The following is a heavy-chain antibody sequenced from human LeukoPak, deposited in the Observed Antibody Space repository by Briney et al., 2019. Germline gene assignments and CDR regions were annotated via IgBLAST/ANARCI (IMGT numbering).Heavy chain of an antibody. J-gene: IGHJ5*02. D-gene: IGHD3-3*01. CDR3: ARHTEGDFWSGYYHRNWFDP. CDR2: IYYSGST. V-gene: IGHV4-39*01. Sequence: SETLSLTCTVSGGSISSSSYYWGWIRQPPGKGLEWIESIYYSGSTYYNPSLKSRVTISVDTSKNQFSLKLSSVTAADTAVYYCARHTEGDFWSGYYHRNWFDPWGQGTLVTVSS. CDR1: GGSISSSSYY.